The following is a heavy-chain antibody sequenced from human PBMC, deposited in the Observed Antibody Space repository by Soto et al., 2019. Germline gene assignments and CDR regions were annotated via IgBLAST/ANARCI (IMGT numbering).Heavy chain of an antibody. CDR3: ARDSGYSSGWYFTFDI. CDR2: IYHSGST. V-gene: IGHV4-4*02. CDR1: GGSISSSNW. D-gene: IGHD6-19*01. Sequence: SETLSLTCAVSGGSISSSNWWSWVRQPPGKGLEWIGEIYHSGSTNYNPSLKSRVTISVDKSKNQFSLKLSSVTAADTAVYYCARDSGYSSGWYFTFDIWGQGTMVTVS. J-gene: IGHJ3*02.